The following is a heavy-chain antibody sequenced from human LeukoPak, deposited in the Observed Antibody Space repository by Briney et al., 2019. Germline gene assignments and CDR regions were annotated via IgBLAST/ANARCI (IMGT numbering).Heavy chain of an antibody. V-gene: IGHV3-20*04. CDR3: ARDEAIAVAGSWFGP. D-gene: IGHD6-19*01. CDR2: INWNGGST. J-gene: IGHJ5*02. Sequence: GGSLRLSCAASGFTFDDYGMSWVRQAPGRGLEWVSGINWNGGSTGYADSVKGRFTISRDNAKNSLYLQMNSLRAEDTALYYCARDEAIAVAGSWFGPWGQGTLVTVSS. CDR1: GFTFDDYG.